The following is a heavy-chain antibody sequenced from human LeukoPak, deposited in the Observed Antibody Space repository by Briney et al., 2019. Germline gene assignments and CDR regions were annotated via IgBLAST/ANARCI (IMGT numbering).Heavy chain of an antibody. CDR2: IRYDGTNK. CDR3: ARRGHGYGSPFDY. Sequence: GGSLRLSCAASGFTFSTYGMHWVRQAPGKGLEWVAFIRYDGTNKYYADSVKGRFTISRDNSKNTLDLQMNSLRAEDTAVYYCARRGHGYGSPFDYWGQGTLVTVSS. D-gene: IGHD5-18*01. V-gene: IGHV3-30*02. J-gene: IGHJ4*02. CDR1: GFTFSTYG.